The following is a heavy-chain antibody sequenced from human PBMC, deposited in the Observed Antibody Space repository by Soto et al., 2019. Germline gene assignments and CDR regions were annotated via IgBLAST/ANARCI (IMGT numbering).Heavy chain of an antibody. CDR3: ARIDYGGGFDP. CDR2: INWNGGSI. CDR1: GFTFDDYA. J-gene: IGHJ5*02. Sequence: GGSLRLSCEASGFTFDDYAMSWVRQAPGKGLEWVSGINWNGGSIGYADSVKGRFTISRDNAKKSLYLQMNSLRAEDTAFDYCARIDYGGGFDPWGQGTLVTVSS. V-gene: IGHV3-20*04. D-gene: IGHD4-17*01.